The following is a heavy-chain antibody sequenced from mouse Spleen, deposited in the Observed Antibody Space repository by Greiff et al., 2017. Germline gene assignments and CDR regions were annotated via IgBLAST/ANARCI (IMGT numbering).Heavy chain of an antibody. CDR2: IDPENGDT. CDR1: GFNIKDDY. CDR3: TRALLRPFAY. Sequence: EVQLVESGAELVRPGASVKLSCTASGFNIKDDYMHWVKQRPEQGLEWIGWIDPENGDTEYASKFQGKATITADTSSNTAYLQLSSLTSEDTAVYYCTRALLRPFAYWGQGTLVTVSA. V-gene: IGHV14-4*01. J-gene: IGHJ3*01.